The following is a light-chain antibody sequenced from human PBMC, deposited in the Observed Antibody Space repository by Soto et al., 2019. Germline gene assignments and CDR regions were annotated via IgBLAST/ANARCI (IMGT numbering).Light chain of an antibody. CDR3: QTWGTGIWV. V-gene: IGLV4-69*01. CDR1: SGHSSYA. Sequence: QSVLTQSPSASASLGASVKLTCTLSSGHSSYAIAWHQQQPEKGPRYLMKLNSDGSHSKGDGIPDRFSGSSSGAERYLTISNLQSEDEADYYCQTWGTGIWVFGGGTKVTVL. J-gene: IGLJ3*02. CDR2: LNSDGSH.